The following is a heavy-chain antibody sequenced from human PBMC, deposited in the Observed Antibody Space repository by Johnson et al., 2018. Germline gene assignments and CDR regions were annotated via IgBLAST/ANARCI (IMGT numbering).Heavy chain of an antibody. CDR3: ARDPAGITSTNEYFHH. CDR1: GYSFTRYA. D-gene: IGHD5-24*01. CDR2: INTVNGYT. J-gene: IGHJ1*01. V-gene: IGHV1-3*04. Sequence: QVQLVQSGAEVKKPGASVKVSCKASGYSFTRYAMHWVRQAPGQRLEWMGWINTVNGYTKYSQNFQGRDTITRETSASTAYMELSNLRSEDTAVYYCARDPAGITSTNEYFHHWGQGSLVNVSS.